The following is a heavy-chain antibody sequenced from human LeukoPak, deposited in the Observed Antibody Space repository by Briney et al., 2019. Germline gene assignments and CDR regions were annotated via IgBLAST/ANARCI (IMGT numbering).Heavy chain of an antibody. CDR3: ARTPTTGYSSGWDHDY. V-gene: IGHV3-48*03. Sequence: PGGSLRLSCAASGFTFSSYEMNWVRQAPGKGLEWVSYISSSGSTIYYADSVKGRFTISRDNAKNSLYLQMNSLRAEDTAVYYCARTPTTGYSSGWDHDYWGQGTLVNGS. CDR1: GFTFSSYE. CDR2: ISSSGSTI. J-gene: IGHJ4*02. D-gene: IGHD6-19*01.